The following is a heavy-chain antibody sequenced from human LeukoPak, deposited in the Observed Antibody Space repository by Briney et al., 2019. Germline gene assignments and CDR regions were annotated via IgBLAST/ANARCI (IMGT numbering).Heavy chain of an antibody. V-gene: IGHV4-59*08. J-gene: IGHJ4*02. CDR2: IHNSGRT. D-gene: IGHD1-14*01. Sequence: PSETLSLTCSVSGGSVSSYYWSWTRQSPGKGLEWIGYIHNSGRTNYNPSLKSRVTGFVDTSKNQVSLRLSSVTAADTAVYYCARHGTISSESYFDYWGQGALVTVSS. CDR1: GGSVSSYY. CDR3: ARHGTISSESYFDY.